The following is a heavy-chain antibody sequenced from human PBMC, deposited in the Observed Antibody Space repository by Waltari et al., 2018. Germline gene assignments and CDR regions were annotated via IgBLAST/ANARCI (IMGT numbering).Heavy chain of an antibody. CDR2: FDPEDGET. J-gene: IGHJ4*02. D-gene: IGHD3-16*01. V-gene: IGHV1-24*01. CDR1: GYTLPALS. CDR3: ATAPTDLGVRTFDY. Sequence: QVQLVQSGAEVKKPGASVKVSCKVSGYTLPALSLHWVRPAPGKGLEWMGGFDPEDGETIYAQKFQGRVTMTEDTSTDTAYMELSSLRSEDTAVYYCATAPTDLGVRTFDYWGQGTLVTVSS.